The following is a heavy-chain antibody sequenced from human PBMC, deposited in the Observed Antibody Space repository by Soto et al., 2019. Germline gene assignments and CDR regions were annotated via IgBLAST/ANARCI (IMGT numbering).Heavy chain of an antibody. CDR3: AKGGVRGYYYYYGMDV. CDR1: GFTFDDYA. J-gene: IGHJ6*02. CDR2: ISWNSGSI. V-gene: IGHV3-9*01. Sequence: PGGSLRLSCAASGFTFDDYAMHWVRQAPGKGLEWVSGISWNSGSIGYADSVMGRFTISRDDAKNSLYLQMNSLRAEDTALYYCAKGGVRGYYYYYGMDVWGQGTTVTVSS. D-gene: IGHD3-10*01.